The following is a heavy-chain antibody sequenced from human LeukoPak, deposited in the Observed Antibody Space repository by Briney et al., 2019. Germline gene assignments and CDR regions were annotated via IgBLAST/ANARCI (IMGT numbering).Heavy chain of an antibody. V-gene: IGHV1-2*06. Sequence: ASVKVSCKASGYTFTGYYMHWVRQAPGQGLEWMGRINPNSGGTNYAQKFQGRVTMTRDTSISTAYMELSRLRSDDTAVYYCARVGPGSSSPKNWFDPCGQGTLVTVSS. CDR2: INPNSGGT. CDR3: ARVGPGSSSPKNWFDP. D-gene: IGHD6-6*01. J-gene: IGHJ5*02. CDR1: GYTFTGYY.